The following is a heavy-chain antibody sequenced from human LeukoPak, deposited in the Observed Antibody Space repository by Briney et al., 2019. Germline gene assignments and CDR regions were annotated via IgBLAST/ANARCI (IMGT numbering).Heavy chain of an antibody. J-gene: IGHJ5*02. V-gene: IGHV1-69*13. CDR2: IIPIFGTA. Sequence: SVTVSCKASGGTFSSYAISWVRQAPGQGLEWMGGIIPIFGTANYAQKFQGRVTITADESTSTAYMELSSLRSEDTAVYYCARGRSWTDYLPAWGQGTLVTVSS. D-gene: IGHD2-2*01. CDR3: ARGRSWTDYLPA. CDR1: GGTFSSYA.